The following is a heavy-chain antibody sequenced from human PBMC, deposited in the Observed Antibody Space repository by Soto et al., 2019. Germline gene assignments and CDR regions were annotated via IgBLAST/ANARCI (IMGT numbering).Heavy chain of an antibody. Sequence: GASVKVSCKASGYTFTSYYMNWVRHAPGQGLEWLGIINPSGGYTTYAQRFLGRVTMTSNTSTSTVHMELGSLTSEDTAVYYCARGGGIVVVTAPYDRWGQGTLVTVSS. CDR1: GYTFTSYY. CDR3: ARGGGIVVVTAPYDR. J-gene: IGHJ5*02. D-gene: IGHD2-21*02. CDR2: INPSGGYT. V-gene: IGHV1-46*03.